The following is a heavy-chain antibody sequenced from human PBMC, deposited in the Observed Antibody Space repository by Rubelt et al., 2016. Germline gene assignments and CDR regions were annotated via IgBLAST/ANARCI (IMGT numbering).Heavy chain of an antibody. D-gene: IGHD4-17*01. Sequence: EVQLLESGGGLGQPGGSLRLSCAASGFTFSSYSMNWVRQAPGKGLEWVSSISSSSSYIYYADSVKGRFTISRDNAKNSLYLQMNSLRAEDTAVYYCARGWATVTTVPIDYWGQGTLVTVSS. J-gene: IGHJ4*02. CDR3: ARGWATVTTVPIDY. V-gene: IGHV3-21*01. CDR2: ISSSSSYI. CDR1: GFTFSSYS.